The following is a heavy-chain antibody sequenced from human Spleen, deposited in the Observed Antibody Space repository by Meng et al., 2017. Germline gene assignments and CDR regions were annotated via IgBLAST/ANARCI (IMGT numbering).Heavy chain of an antibody. D-gene: IGHD3-3*01. CDR3: ARVLGLKYYDFWSGYYHGPTAGMDV. CDR1: GGSISSSSYY. Sequence: SETLSLTCTVSGGSISSSSYYWGWIRQPPGKGLEWIGSIYYSGSTYYNPSLKSRVTIAVDTSKNQFSLKLSSVTAADTAVYYCARVLGLKYYDFWSGYYHGPTAGMDVWGQGTTVTVSS. J-gene: IGHJ6*02. CDR2: IYYSGST. V-gene: IGHV4-39*07.